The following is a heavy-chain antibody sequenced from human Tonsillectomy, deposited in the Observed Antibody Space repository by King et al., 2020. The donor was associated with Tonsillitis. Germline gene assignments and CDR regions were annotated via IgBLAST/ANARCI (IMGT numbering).Heavy chain of an antibody. Sequence: LQLQESGPGLVKPSENLSLTCTVSGGSISSSSYYWGWIRQPPGKGLEWIGSIYYSGSTYYNPSLKSRVTISVDTSKNQFSLKLSSVTAADTAVYYCARRPGSSWYRGNYFDYWGQGTLVTVSS. J-gene: IGHJ4*02. CDR3: ARRPGSSWYRGNYFDY. CDR1: GGSISSSSYY. V-gene: IGHV4-39*07. D-gene: IGHD6-13*01. CDR2: IYYSGST.